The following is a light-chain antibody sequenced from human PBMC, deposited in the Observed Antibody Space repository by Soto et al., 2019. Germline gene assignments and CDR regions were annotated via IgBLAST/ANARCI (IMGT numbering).Light chain of an antibody. CDR3: QQYNDWPGT. Sequence: DIVMTQSPATLSVSPGERATLSCRASQSVSSDLLAWYQLKPGQAPRLLISAASTRATGVPARFSGSGSGTEFNITISSLQSEDFAVYYCQQYNDWPGTFGQGTRLEIK. V-gene: IGKV3-15*01. CDR2: AAS. CDR1: QSVSSD. J-gene: IGKJ5*01.